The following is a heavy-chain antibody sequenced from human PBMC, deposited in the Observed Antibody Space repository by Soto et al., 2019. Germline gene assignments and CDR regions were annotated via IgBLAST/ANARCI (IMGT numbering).Heavy chain of an antibody. CDR1: SGSISSSNW. V-gene: IGHV4-4*02. J-gene: IGHJ4*02. CDR2: IYHSGST. D-gene: IGHD3-10*01. Sequence: SETLSLTCAVSSGSISSSNWWSWVRQPPGKGLEWIGEIYHSGSTNYNPSLKSRVTISVDKSKNQFSLKLSSVTAADTAVYYCAREPSNYYGSGSNNSWGKETLVTFS. CDR3: AREPSNYYGSGSNNS.